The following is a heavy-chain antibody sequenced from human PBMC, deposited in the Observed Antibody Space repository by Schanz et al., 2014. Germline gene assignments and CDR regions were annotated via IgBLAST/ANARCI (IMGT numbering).Heavy chain of an antibody. CDR2: ISSSGTTI. CDR3: ARLRVGDGSGSWDV. D-gene: IGHD3-10*01. Sequence: QLVGSGGGLIQPGGSLRLSCTASGFAFSSYSMNWVRQAPGKGLEWVSYISSSGTTIYYADSVKGRFTISRDNAKNSVYLQMNSLRVEDTAVYYCARLRVGDGSGSWDVWGQGTSVTVSS. CDR1: GFAFSSYS. J-gene: IGHJ6*02. V-gene: IGHV3-48*01.